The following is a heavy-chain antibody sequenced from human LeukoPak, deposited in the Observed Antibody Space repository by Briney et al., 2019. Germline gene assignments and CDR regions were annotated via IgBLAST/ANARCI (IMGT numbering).Heavy chain of an antibody. CDR3: AKDVLLWFGEGNYFDY. CDR1: GFTFSSYA. Sequence: GGSLRLSCAASGFTFSSYAMSWVRQAPGKGLEWVSAISGSGGSTYYADSVKGRFTISRDNSKSTLYLQMNSLRAEDTAVYYCAKDVLLWFGEGNYFDYWGQGTLVTVSS. CDR2: ISGSGGST. V-gene: IGHV3-23*01. D-gene: IGHD3-10*01. J-gene: IGHJ4*02.